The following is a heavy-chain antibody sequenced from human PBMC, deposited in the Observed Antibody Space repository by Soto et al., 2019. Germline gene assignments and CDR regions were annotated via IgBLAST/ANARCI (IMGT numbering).Heavy chain of an antibody. J-gene: IGHJ6*02. CDR3: ARKGTTVHYYYYAMDV. CDR2: IIPMTGTP. Sequence: QLVQSGAEVKKPGSSVKVSCKASGGTLSSYVIGWVRQAPGQGLEWMGGIIPMTGTPNYAQKFQDRVTITADKSTSTAYMELRSLRSDDTAVYYCARKGTTVHYYYYAMDVWGQGTTVTVSS. D-gene: IGHD4-4*01. V-gene: IGHV1-69*06. CDR1: GGTLSSYV.